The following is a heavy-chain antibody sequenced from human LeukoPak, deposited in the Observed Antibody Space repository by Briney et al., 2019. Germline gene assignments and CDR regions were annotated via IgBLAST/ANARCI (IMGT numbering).Heavy chain of an antibody. D-gene: IGHD3-22*01. Sequence: SETLSLTCAVYGGSFSGYYWSWIRQPPGKGLEWIGEINHSGSTNYNPSLKSRVTISVDTSKNQFPLKLSSVTAADTAVYYCARGRYHYYDSSGYYWPHWGQGTLVTVSS. V-gene: IGHV4-34*01. CDR3: ARGRYHYYDSSGYYWPH. CDR2: INHSGST. CDR1: GGSFSGYY. J-gene: IGHJ4*02.